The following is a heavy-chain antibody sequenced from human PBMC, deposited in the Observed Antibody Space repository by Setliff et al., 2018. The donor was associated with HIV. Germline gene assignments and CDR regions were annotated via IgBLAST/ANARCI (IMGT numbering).Heavy chain of an antibody. J-gene: IGHJ4*02. D-gene: IGHD3-10*01. CDR3: AQYASGTYMLYFDF. Sequence: GESLKISCAASGFFVNNYHMTWVRQAPGKGLEWVSSIRGSGDTTYYADSVRGRFTISRDNSKNTLYLQMNSLRAEDAAIYYCAQYASGTYMLYFDFWGQGTLVTVSS. CDR1: GFFVNNYH. CDR2: IRGSGDTT. V-gene: IGHV3-23*01.